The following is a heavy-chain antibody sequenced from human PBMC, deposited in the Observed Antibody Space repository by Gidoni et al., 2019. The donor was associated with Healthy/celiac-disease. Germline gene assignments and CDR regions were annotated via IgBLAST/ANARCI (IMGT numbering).Heavy chain of an antibody. CDR3: AKDRPPITIIFGVT. Sequence: ELQLLESGGGLVQPGGSLRLSCAASGFTFSSYAMSWVRQAPGKGLAWVSAISGSGGSTYYADSVKGRFTISRDNSKNTLYLQMNSRGAEDTAVYYCAKDRPPITIIFGVTWGQGTLVTVSS. J-gene: IGHJ5*02. CDR2: ISGSGGST. CDR1: GFTFSSYA. V-gene: IGHV3-23*01. D-gene: IGHD3-3*01.